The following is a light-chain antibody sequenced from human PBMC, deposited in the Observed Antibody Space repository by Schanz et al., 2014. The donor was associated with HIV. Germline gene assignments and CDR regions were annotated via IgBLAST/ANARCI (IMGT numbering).Light chain of an antibody. Sequence: AIQMAQSPSSLSASVGDRVTITCRASQDITYSLHWYQHKPGKAPELLIYAASSLQSGVPSRFSGSGSGTDFTLTISSLQPDDFATYSCQQSYDTPLTFGGGTKVEIK. CDR2: AAS. V-gene: IGKV1-6*01. J-gene: IGKJ4*01. CDR3: QQSYDTPLT. CDR1: QDITYS.